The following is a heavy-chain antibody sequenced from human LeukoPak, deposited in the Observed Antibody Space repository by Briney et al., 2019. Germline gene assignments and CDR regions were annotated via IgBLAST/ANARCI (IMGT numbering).Heavy chain of an antibody. CDR2: SIAYNGNT. Sequence: ASVKISRKASGYTFTSYGSSWVRQAPGQGLEWMVWSIAYNGNTNYAQKLQGRVTMPTDTSTSTAYMELRRLRSDDTAVYYCARGVGALSSPYIVATLDYWGQGTLVTVSS. CDR1: GYTFTSYG. CDR3: ARGVGALSSPYIVATLDY. D-gene: IGHD5-12*01. V-gene: IGHV1-18*01. J-gene: IGHJ4*02.